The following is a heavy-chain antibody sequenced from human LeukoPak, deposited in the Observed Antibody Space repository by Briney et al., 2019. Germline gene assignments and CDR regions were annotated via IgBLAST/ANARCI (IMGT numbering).Heavy chain of an antibody. CDR1: GFTFSIYG. CDR3: AKGDEGDYVGYFDY. V-gene: IGHV3-30*02. Sequence: GGSLRLSCAASGFTFSIYGMHWVRQAPGKGLEWVAFIRYDGSIKYYADSVKGRFTISRDNSKNTLYLQMNSLRAEDTAVYYCAKGDEGDYVGYFDYWGQGTLVTVSS. J-gene: IGHJ4*02. CDR2: IRYDGSIK. D-gene: IGHD4-17*01.